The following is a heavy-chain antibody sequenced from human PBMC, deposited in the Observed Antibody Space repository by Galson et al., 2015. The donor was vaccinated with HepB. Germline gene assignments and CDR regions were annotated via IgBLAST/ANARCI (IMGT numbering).Heavy chain of an antibody. D-gene: IGHD2-8*01. CDR2: ISGCGGDT. V-gene: IGHV3-23*01. J-gene: IGHJ6*02. CDR3: AKEPPGYCRNGVCSEYYYYGMDV. Sequence: SLRLSCAASGFTFSSYAMNWVRQAPGKGLEWVSGISGCGGDTYYPDSVKGRFTISRDNSKNTLYLQMNSLRAEDTAVYYCAKEPPGYCRNGVCSEYYYYGMDVWGQGTTVTVSS. CDR1: GFTFSSYA.